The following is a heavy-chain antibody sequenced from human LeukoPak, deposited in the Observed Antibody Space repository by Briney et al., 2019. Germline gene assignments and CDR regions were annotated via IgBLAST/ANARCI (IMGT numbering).Heavy chain of an antibody. Sequence: PGGSLRLSCKGSGYSFTSHWISWVRQMPGKGLEWMGRIDPSDSYTNYSPSFQGHVTISADKSISTASLQWSSLKASDTAMYYCARTRALGAAFDYWGQGTLVTVSS. V-gene: IGHV5-10-1*01. CDR2: IDPSDSYT. CDR1: GYSFTSHW. J-gene: IGHJ4*02. CDR3: ARTRALGAAFDY. D-gene: IGHD3-16*01.